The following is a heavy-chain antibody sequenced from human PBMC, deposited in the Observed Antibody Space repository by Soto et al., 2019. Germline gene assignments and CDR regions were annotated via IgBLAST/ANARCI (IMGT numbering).Heavy chain of an antibody. Sequence: SETLSLTCTVSGGSISSYYWSWIRQPPGKGLEWIGYIYYSGSTNYNPSLKSRVTISVDTSKNQFSLKLSSVTAADTAMYYCARHKSAAPIYYYYYMDVWGKGTTVTVSS. CDR1: GGSISSYY. D-gene: IGHD2-2*01. CDR2: IYYSGST. J-gene: IGHJ6*03. CDR3: ARHKSAAPIYYYYYMDV. V-gene: IGHV4-59*08.